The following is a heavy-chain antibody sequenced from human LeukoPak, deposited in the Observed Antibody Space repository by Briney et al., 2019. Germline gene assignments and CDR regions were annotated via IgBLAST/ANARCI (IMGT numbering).Heavy chain of an antibody. V-gene: IGHV3-30*02. Sequence: GGSLRLSCAASGFPFSSYGMHWVRLAPGKGLERVTFIRYDGSNEYYVDSVKGRFTISGDNSKNTLYLQMNSLRAEDTAVYYCASPGTTGMTRRNYFDYWGQGILVTVSS. CDR3: ASPGTTGMTRRNYFDY. CDR2: IRYDGSNE. D-gene: IGHD1-1*01. CDR1: GFPFSSYG. J-gene: IGHJ4*02.